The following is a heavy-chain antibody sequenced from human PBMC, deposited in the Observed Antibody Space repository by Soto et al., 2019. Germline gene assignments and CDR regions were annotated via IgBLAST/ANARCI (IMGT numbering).Heavy chain of an antibody. D-gene: IGHD3-10*01. J-gene: IGHJ4*02. CDR1: GFSLSTSGVG. CDR2: IYWDDDK. CDR3: AHSTYYYGSGSYLQYYFDY. V-gene: IGHV2-5*02. Sequence: QITLKESGPTLVKPTQTLTLTCTFSGFSLSTSGVGVGWIRQPPGKALEWLALIYWDDDKRYSPSLKSRLTTTKDTSKNQVVLTMTNMDPVDTATYYCAHSTYYYGSGSYLQYYFDYWGQGTLVTVSS.